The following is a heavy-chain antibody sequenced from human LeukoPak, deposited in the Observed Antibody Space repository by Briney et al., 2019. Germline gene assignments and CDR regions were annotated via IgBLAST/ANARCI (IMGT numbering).Heavy chain of an antibody. V-gene: IGHV3-48*03. D-gene: IGHD3-3*01. Sequence: GGSLRLSCAASGFTFSSYEMNWVRQAPGKGLEWVSYISGSGSTIYYAESGKGRFTISRENAKHSLYLQMNSLRAEDTAVYYCARGSSHLEWLLYVGNFDYRGQGTLVTVSS. CDR1: GFTFSSYE. CDR3: ARGSSHLEWLLYVGNFDY. CDR2: ISGSGSTI. J-gene: IGHJ4*02.